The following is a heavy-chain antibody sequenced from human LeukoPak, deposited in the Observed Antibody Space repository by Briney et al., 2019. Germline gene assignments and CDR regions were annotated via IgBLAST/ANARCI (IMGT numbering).Heavy chain of an antibody. J-gene: IGHJ4*02. D-gene: IGHD5-12*01. Sequence: PGRSLRLSCAASGFTFSSYAMHWVRQAPGKGLEWVAVISYDGSNKYYADSVKGRFTISRDNSKNTLYLQMNSLRAEDTAVYYCARGGYSGYDVYYFDYWGQGTLVTVSS. CDR1: GFTFSSYA. V-gene: IGHV3-30-3*01. CDR2: ISYDGSNK. CDR3: ARGGYSGYDVYYFDY.